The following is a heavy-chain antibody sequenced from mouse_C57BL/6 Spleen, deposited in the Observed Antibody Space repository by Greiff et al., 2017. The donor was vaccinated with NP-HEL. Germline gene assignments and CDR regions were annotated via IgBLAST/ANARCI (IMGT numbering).Heavy chain of an antibody. CDR2: IYPGSGST. CDR1: GYTFTSYW. J-gene: IGHJ2*01. V-gene: IGHV1-55*01. Sequence: VQLQQSGAELVKPGASVKMSCKASGYTFTSYWITWVKQRPGQGLEWIGDIYPGSGSTNYNEKFKSKATLTVDTSSSTAYMQLSSLTSEDSAVYYCARGVTTVVDDYWGQGTTLTVSS. D-gene: IGHD1-1*01. CDR3: ARGVTTVVDDY.